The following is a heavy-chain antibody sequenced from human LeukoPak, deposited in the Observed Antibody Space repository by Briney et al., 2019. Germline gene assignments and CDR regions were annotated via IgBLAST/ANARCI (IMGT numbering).Heavy chain of an antibody. CDR3: ARDSKDFYYYYMDV. CDR2: IYTSGST. CDR1: GGSISSYY. D-gene: IGHD2/OR15-2a*01. J-gene: IGHJ6*03. V-gene: IGHV4-4*07. Sequence: SVTLSLTCTVSGGSISSYYWDWIRQPAGKGLEWIGRIYTSGSTNYNPSLKSRVTMSIDTSKNQFSLKLSSVTAADTAVYYCARDSKDFYYYYMDVWGKGTTVTVSS.